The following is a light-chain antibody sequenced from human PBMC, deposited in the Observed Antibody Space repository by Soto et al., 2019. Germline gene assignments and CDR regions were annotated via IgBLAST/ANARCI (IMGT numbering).Light chain of an antibody. V-gene: IGLV1-47*01. J-gene: IGLJ2*01. CDR3: ATWDDSVSGPV. Sequence: QSVLTQPPSASGTPGQRVTISCSGSSSNIGSNYVYWYHQLPGTAPKLLIYKSTQRPSGDPDRFSGSKSGTSASLAISGLRSEDEADYYCATWDDSVSGPVFGGGTKLTVL. CDR1: SSNIGSNY. CDR2: KST.